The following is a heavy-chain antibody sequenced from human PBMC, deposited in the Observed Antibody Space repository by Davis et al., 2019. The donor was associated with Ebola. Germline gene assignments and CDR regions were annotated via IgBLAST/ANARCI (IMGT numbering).Heavy chain of an antibody. Sequence: SETLSLTCSVSGGSVSSDDFHWAWIRQPPGKGLEWIATIFYGGTTYYNPSLESRVTISVDTSKNQFSLKLSSVTAADTAVYYCARDWPGHWTYGMDVWGQGTTVTVSS. D-gene: IGHD1-1*01. J-gene: IGHJ6*02. V-gene: IGHV4-39*07. CDR1: GGSVSSDDFH. CDR2: IFYGGTT. CDR3: ARDWPGHWTYGMDV.